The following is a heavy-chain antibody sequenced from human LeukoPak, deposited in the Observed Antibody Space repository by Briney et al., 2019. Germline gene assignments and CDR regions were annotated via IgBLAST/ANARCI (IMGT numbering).Heavy chain of an antibody. J-gene: IGHJ4*02. V-gene: IGHV1-18*04. CDR1: GYTSTIYA. CDR3: ARDVFRWNYYGWLQYDL. Sequence: ASVTVSFTSSGYTSTIYAISWVRQAPGPGLALVGWISADNVNANYSQKFQGRVTITTDTSSTTAYLELTSLRSDDTAIDSCARDVFRWNYYGWLQYDLWGQGTLVTVSS. CDR2: ISADNVNA. D-gene: IGHD1-7*01.